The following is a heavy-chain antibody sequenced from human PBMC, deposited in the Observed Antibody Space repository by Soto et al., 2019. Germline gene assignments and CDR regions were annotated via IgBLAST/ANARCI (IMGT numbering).Heavy chain of an antibody. J-gene: IGHJ6*02. CDR2: IIPVFRSA. Sequence: SVKVSCKASGGTFNKFAFSWVRQDPGQGFEWMGGIIPVFRSANYAQRFRGRITITADGYTSTVYLYLNDLRSDDTAVYYCARRYCASDNCPLFYYFVDLWGLGTTVTVSS. V-gene: IGHV1-69*13. CDR3: ARRYCASDNCPLFYYFVDL. D-gene: IGHD2-21*02. CDR1: GGTFNKFA.